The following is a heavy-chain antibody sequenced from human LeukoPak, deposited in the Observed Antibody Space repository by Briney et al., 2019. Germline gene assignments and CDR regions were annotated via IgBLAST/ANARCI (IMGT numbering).Heavy chain of an antibody. V-gene: IGHV3-48*01. CDR1: GFTFSSYS. J-gene: IGHJ4*02. D-gene: IGHD4-11*01. CDR2: ISSSSSTI. CDR3: AREKGRATVTKRYYFDY. Sequence: PGGSLRLSCAASGFTFSSYSMNWVRQAPGKGLEWVSYISSSSSTIYYADSVKGRFTISRDNAKNSLYLQMNSLRAEDTAVYYCAREKGRATVTKRYYFDYWGQGTLVTVSS.